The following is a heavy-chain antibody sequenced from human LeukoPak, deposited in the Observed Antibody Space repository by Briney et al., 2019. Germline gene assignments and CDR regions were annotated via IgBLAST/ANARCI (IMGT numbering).Heavy chain of an antibody. CDR2: INHSGST. D-gene: IGHD2-21*02. V-gene: IGHV4-34*01. CDR3: AGVEHIVVVTAIQNWFDP. Sequence: PSETLSLTCAVYGGSFSGYYWSWLRQPPGKGLEWIGEINHSGSTNYNPSLKSRVTISVDTSKNQFSLKLSSVTAADTAVYYCAGVEHIVVVTAIQNWFDPWGQGTLVTVSS. J-gene: IGHJ5*02. CDR1: GGSFSGYY.